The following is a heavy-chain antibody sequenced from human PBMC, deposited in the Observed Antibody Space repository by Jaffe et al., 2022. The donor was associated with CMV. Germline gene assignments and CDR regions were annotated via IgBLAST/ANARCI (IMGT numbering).Heavy chain of an antibody. V-gene: IGHV1-8*01. Sequence: QVQLVQSGAEVKKPGASVKVSCKASGYTFTSYDINWVRQATGQGLEWMGWMNPNSGNTGYAQKFQGRVTMTRNTSISTAYMELSSLRSEDTAVYYCATVRGDYCSGGSCYSPAFDIWGQGTMVTVSS. CDR2: MNPNSGNT. CDR1: GYTFTSYD. D-gene: IGHD2-15*01. J-gene: IGHJ3*02. CDR3: ATVRGDYCSGGSCYSPAFDI.